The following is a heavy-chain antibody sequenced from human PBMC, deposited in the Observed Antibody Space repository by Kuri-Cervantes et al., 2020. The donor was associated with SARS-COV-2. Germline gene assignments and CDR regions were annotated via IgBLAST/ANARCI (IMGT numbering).Heavy chain of an antibody. D-gene: IGHD3-3*01. CDR3: ARGAPLTIFGVVIIPGAGGMDV. J-gene: IGHJ6*02. Sequence: GESLKISCAASGFTFSSYGMHWVRQAPGKGLEWVAVISYDGSNKYYADSVKGRFTISRDNSKNTLYLQMNSLRAEDTAVYYCARGAPLTIFGVVIIPGAGGMDVWGQGTTVTVSS. V-gene: IGHV3-30*03. CDR2: ISYDGSNK. CDR1: GFTFSSYG.